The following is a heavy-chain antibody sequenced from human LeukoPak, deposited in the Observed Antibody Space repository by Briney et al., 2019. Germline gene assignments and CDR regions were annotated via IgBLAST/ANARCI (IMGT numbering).Heavy chain of an antibody. D-gene: IGHD1-1*01. V-gene: IGHV1-8*03. CDR3: ARGDTQVEYYYYMDV. CDR2: MNPNSGNT. J-gene: IGHJ6*03. CDR1: GYTFTSYD. Sequence: GASVKVSCKASGYTFTSYDINWVRQATGQGLEWMGWMNPNSGNTGYAQKFQGRVTITRNTSISTAYMELSSLRSEDTAVYYCARGDTQVEYYYYMDVWGKGTTVTVS.